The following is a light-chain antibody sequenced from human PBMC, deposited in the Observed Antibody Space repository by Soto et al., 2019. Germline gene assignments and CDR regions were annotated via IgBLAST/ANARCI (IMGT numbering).Light chain of an antibody. J-gene: IGKJ1*01. V-gene: IGKV3-15*01. CDR3: QHYNNWPPRT. Sequence: EIMLTHAPGTLSLSPWDIVTLSCGVSQSVRSNLAWYQQRPGRAPRLLIYGASSRATGIPARFSGSGSGTEFTLTISSLQSEDFAVYYCQHYNNWPPRTFGHGTKVDIK. CDR1: QSVRSN. CDR2: GAS.